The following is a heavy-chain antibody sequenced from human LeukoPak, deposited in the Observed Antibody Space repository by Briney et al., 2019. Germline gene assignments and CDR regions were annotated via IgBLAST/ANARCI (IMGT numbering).Heavy chain of an antibody. CDR2: VSYSGST. CDR3: ARDRYVYLDY. J-gene: IGHJ4*02. D-gene: IGHD2/OR15-2a*01. V-gene: IGHV4-59*01. CDR1: GGSISSYY. Sequence: NPSETLSLTCTVSGGSISSYYWSWIRQPPGKGLEWIGYVSYSGSTNYNPSLKSRVTISVDTSKNQFSLRLTSVTAADTAVYYCARDRYVYLDYWGQGTLVTVSS.